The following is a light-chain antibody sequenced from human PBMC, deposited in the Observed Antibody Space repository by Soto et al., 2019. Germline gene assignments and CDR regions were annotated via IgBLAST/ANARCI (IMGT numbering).Light chain of an antibody. CDR3: QSYDGSLSAVV. Sequence: QSVLTQPASVSGSPGQSITISCTGTSSDVGSYNLVSWYQQHPGKAPKLMIYEGSKRPSGVSNRFSGSKSGNTASLTISGLQAEDEADYYCQSYDGSLSAVVFGGGTKVTVL. V-gene: IGLV2-23*01. CDR2: EGS. J-gene: IGLJ2*01. CDR1: SSDVGSYNL.